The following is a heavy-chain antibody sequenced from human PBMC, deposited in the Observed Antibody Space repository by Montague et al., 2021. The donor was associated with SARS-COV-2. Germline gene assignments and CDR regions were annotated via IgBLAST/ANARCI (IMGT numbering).Heavy chain of an antibody. V-gene: IGHV4-39*07. CDR3: ARSRDWYLGH. D-gene: IGHD3-9*01. CDR1: GVSISSGGYF. J-gene: IGHJ4*02. CDR2: IHIGGTT. Sequence: SETLSLTCTVSGVSISSGGYFWGWIRQPPGKGLEWIASIHIGGTTYFNPSLKSRVTISIDTSKNQFSLNVTSVTAADTAVYFCARSRDWYLGHWGQGTLATVSS.